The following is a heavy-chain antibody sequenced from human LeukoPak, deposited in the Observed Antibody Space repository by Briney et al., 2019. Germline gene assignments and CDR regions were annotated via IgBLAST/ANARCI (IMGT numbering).Heavy chain of an antibody. CDR3: ARVPPTSLSDY. Sequence: ASVKVSCKASGYTFTSYDINWVRQATGQGLEWMGWMNPNSGNTGYAQKFQGRVTMTRDMSTSTVYMELSSLRSEDTAVYYCARVPPTSLSDYWGQGTLVTVSS. CDR1: GYTFTSYD. V-gene: IGHV1-8*01. D-gene: IGHD5-12*01. J-gene: IGHJ4*02. CDR2: MNPNSGNT.